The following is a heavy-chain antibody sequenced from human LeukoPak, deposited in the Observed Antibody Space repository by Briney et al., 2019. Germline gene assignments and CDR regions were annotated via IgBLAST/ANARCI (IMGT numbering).Heavy chain of an antibody. Sequence: PGGSLRLSCAASGFTFTNVWMSWVRQTPWKGLEWVGRIKSKSDGETTDYAASVKGRFTISRDDAKTMVYLQMNSLKSEDTAVYYCTTDRGSVWGQGALVTVSS. CDR3: TTDRGSV. J-gene: IGHJ4*02. V-gene: IGHV3-15*01. CDR2: IKSKSDGETT. CDR1: GFTFTNVW.